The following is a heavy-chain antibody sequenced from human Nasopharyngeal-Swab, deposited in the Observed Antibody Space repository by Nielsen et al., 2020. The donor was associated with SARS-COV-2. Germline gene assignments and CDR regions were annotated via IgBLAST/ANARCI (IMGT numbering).Heavy chain of an antibody. CDR2: TYYSGST. CDR3: ARGGPRNWFDP. V-gene: IGHV4-31*03. D-gene: IGHD3/OR15-3a*01. CDR1: GGSISSGGYY. J-gene: IGHJ5*02. Sequence: SETLSLTCTVSGGSISSGGYYWSWIRQQPGKGLEWIGYTYYSGSTYYTPSLKSRVTISVDTSKNQFSLKLSSVTAADTAVYYCARGGPRNWFDPWGQGTLVTVSS.